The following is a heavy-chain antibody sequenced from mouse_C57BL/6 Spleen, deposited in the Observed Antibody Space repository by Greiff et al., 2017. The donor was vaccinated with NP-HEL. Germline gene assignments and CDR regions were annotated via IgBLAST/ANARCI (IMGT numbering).Heavy chain of an antibody. D-gene: IGHD1-1*01. J-gene: IGHJ1*03. V-gene: IGHV1-52*01. Sequence: QVQLQQPGAELVRPGSSVKLSCKASGYTFTSYWMHWVKQRPLQGLEWIGNIDPSDSETHYNQKFKDKATLTVDKSSSTAYMQLSSLTSEDSAVYYCARHYYGSSYWYFDVWGTGTTVTVSS. CDR3: ARHYYGSSYWYFDV. CDR1: GYTFTSYW. CDR2: IDPSDSET.